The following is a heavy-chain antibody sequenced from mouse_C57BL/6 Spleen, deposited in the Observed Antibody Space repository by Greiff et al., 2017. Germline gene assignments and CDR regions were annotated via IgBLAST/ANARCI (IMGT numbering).Heavy chain of an antibody. CDR1: GYTFTSYW. V-gene: IGHV1-50*01. Sequence: VQLQEPGAELVKPGASVKLSCKASGYTFTSYWMQWVKQRPGQGLEWIGEIDPANSSTNYNQKFKGRATLAVDKASSTAYMQHSSLTSEDSAVYYCARSARVSWFDYWGQGTLVTVSA. D-gene: IGHD3-1*01. J-gene: IGHJ3*01. CDR2: IDPANSST. CDR3: ARSARVSWFDY.